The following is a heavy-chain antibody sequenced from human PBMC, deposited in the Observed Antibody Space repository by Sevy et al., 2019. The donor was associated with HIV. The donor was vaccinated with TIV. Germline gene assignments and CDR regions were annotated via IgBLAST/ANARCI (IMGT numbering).Heavy chain of an antibody. CDR3: ARDGSSGGLFLKDYYYFGMDV. CDR1: GFNLSSYA. D-gene: IGHD3-16*01. J-gene: IGHJ6*02. V-gene: IGHV3-30*03. Sequence: GGSLRLSCAASGFNLSSYAMHWVRQAPGKGLEWVAVISYDGNNKYADAVKGRFTISRDNSKNTLYLQMNSLRAEDTAVYYCARDGSSGGLFLKDYYYFGMDVWGQGATVTVSS. CDR2: ISYDGNNK.